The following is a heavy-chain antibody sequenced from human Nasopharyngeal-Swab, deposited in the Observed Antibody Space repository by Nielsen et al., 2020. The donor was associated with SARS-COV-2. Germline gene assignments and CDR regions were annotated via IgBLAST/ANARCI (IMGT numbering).Heavy chain of an antibody. CDR2: ISSNGGST. CDR3: ARDTTYDFWSGYYRGLDY. CDR1: GFTFSSYA. Sequence: GGSLRLSFSASGFTFSSYAMHWVRQAPGKGLEYVSAISSNGGSTYYADSVKGRFTISRDNAKNSLYLQMNSLRAEDTAVYYCARDTTYDFWSGYYRGLDYWGQGTLVTVSS. J-gene: IGHJ4*02. V-gene: IGHV3-64*04. D-gene: IGHD3-3*01.